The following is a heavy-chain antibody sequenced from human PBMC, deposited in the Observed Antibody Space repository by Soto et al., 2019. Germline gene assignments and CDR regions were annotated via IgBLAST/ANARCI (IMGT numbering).Heavy chain of an antibody. CDR3: AGGGGYDSFDY. CDR2: ISHLEST. D-gene: IGHD5-12*01. Sequence: LSLTCTVSGASISDGGFSWSWIRQSPGKGLEWIGYISHLESTYFHPSFKSRLTRSIDRASNRCSLKLSSVTAAEMAVYYGAGGGGYDSFDYGGQEFRVTVS. V-gene: IGHV4-30-2*06. J-gene: IGHJ4*02. CDR1: GASISDGGFS.